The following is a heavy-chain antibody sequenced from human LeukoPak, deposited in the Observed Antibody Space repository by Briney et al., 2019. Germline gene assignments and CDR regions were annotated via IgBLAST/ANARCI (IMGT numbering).Heavy chain of an antibody. J-gene: IGHJ5*02. CDR3: ARGYSSSWSNWFDP. Sequence: ASVKASCKASGYTFTNYDVNWVRQATGQGLEWMGWMNPNSGDTGYAQKFQGRVTMTRDTSISTAYMELSSLTSEDTAVYYCARGYSSSWSNWFDPWGQGTLVTVSS. CDR1: GYTFTNYD. V-gene: IGHV1-8*01. D-gene: IGHD6-13*01. CDR2: MNPNSGDT.